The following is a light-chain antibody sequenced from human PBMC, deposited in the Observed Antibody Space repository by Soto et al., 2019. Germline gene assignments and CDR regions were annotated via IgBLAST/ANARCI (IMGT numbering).Light chain of an antibody. CDR3: QQYGSSPWT. J-gene: IGKJ1*01. Sequence: EIVLTQSPGTLSLSPGERATLSCRASQSVSSNYLAWYQQKAGQAPRPLIYGASRRAPGIPDRFSGSGAGTDFTLTISRLESEDFAVYYCQQYGSSPWTFGQGTKVEI. CDR1: QSVSSNY. V-gene: IGKV3-20*01. CDR2: GAS.